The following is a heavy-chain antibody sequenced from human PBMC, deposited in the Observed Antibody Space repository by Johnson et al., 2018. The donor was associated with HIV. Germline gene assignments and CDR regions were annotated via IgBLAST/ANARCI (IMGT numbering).Heavy chain of an antibody. CDR1: GFTFSRSW. Sequence: VQLVESGGGVVQPGRSLRLSCAASGFTFSRSWIHWVRQAPGKGLVWVSRTNRDGSSTNYADSVKGRFTISRDTSKNTLYLQMNSLGAEDTAVYYCTTAIVGALINAFDIWGQGTMVTVSS. J-gene: IGHJ3*02. D-gene: IGHD1-26*01. V-gene: IGHV3-74*02. CDR3: TTAIVGALINAFDI. CDR2: TNRDGSST.